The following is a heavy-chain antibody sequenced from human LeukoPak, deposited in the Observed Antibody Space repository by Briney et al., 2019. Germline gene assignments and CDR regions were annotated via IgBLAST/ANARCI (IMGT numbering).Heavy chain of an antibody. J-gene: IGHJ4*02. CDR3: ARDRYYFDSSDYYFFDY. CDR1: GYTFNNYG. CDR2: ISAYNGNT. V-gene: IGHV1-18*01. D-gene: IGHD3-22*01. Sequence: ASVKVSCKASGYTFNNYGISWVRQAPGQGLEWMGWISAYNGNTYYAQGFQGRVTMTTDTPTNTAYMELRSLRSDDTAVYYCARDRYYFDSSDYYFFDYWGQGTLVTVSS.